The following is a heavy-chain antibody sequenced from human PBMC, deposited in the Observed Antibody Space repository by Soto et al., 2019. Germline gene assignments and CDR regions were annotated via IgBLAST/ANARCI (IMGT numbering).Heavy chain of an antibody. J-gene: IGHJ6*02. Sequence: ASVKVSCKTSGYTFTGYYIHWVRQAPGQGLEWLGCIYPYDNSTKFVQSFQGRVTLTTDTATSTAYMELTSLRPDDTAVYYCARERPFFGSGSYLGLYGMDVWGQGTTVTVSS. CDR1: GYTFTGYY. CDR2: IYPYDNST. D-gene: IGHD3-10*01. V-gene: IGHV1-2*02. CDR3: ARERPFFGSGSYLGLYGMDV.